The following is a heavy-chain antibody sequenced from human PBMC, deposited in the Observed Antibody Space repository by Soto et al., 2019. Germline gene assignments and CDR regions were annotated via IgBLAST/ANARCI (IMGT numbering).Heavy chain of an antibody. CDR1: GFTFSGSA. CDR2: IRSKANSYAT. V-gene: IGHV3-73*01. Sequence: PGGSLRLSCAASGFTFSGSAMHWVRQASGKGLEWVGRIRSKANSYATAYAASVKGRFTISRDDSKNTAYLQMNSLKTEDTAVYYCTRRGGGGSSXXYWGQGTLVTVSS. D-gene: IGHD1-26*01. CDR3: TRRGGGGSSXXY. J-gene: IGHJ4*02.